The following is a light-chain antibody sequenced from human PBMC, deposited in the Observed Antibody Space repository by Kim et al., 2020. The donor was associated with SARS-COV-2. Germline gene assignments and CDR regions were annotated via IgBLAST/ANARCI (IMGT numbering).Light chain of an antibody. V-gene: IGKV1-39*01. J-gene: IGKJ5*01. CDR1: QSIDNF. Sequence: DIQMTQSPSSLSASVGDRVTMTCRASQSIDNFVVWYHHKTPGGAPKLLLYDATYLYPGAPARFSGSGSGTDFTLTISSLQSEDFGIYYCQQSYTDPLTFGHGTRLEIK. CDR2: DAT. CDR3: QQSYTDPLT.